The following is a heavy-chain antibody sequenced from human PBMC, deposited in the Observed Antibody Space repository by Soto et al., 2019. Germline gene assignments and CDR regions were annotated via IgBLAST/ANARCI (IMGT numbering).Heavy chain of an antibody. CDR2: INHSGST. J-gene: IGHJ4*02. V-gene: IGHV4-34*01. CDR1: GGSFSGYY. D-gene: IGHD2-15*01. CDR3: ARGYCSGGSCYPDY. Sequence: SETLSLTCAVYGGSFSGYYWSWIRQPPGKGLEWIGEINHSGSTNYNPSLKSRVTISVDTSKNQFSLKLSSVTAADTAVYYCARGYCSGGSCYPDYWGQGTLVPVSS.